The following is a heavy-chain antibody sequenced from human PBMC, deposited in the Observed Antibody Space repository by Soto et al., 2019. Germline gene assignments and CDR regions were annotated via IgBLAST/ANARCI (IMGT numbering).Heavy chain of an antibody. D-gene: IGHD2-2*01. V-gene: IGHV3-15*01. CDR1: GFTFSNAW. Sequence: GGSLRLSCAASGFTFSNAWMSWVRQAPGKGLEWVGRIKSKTDGGTTDYAAPVKGRFTVSRDDSKNTLYLQMNSLKTEDTAVYYCTTDNQRHDIVVVPAANWGQGTLVTVSS. CDR3: TTDNQRHDIVVVPAAN. CDR2: IKSKTDGGTT. J-gene: IGHJ4*02.